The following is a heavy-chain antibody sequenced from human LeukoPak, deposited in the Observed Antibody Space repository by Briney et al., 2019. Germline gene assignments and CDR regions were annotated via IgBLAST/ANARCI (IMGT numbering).Heavy chain of an antibody. V-gene: IGHV4-4*02. D-gene: IGHD3-10*01. CDR1: GGSISSSNW. J-gene: IGHJ4*02. CDR2: IYHSGST. CDR3: ARVYGSGEIYFDY. Sequence: PSETLSLTCAVSGGSISSSNWWSWVRQPPGKGLEWIGEIYHSGSTNYNPSLKSRVTISVDKSKNQFSLKLSSVTAADTAVYYCARVYGSGEIYFDYWGQGTLVTVSS.